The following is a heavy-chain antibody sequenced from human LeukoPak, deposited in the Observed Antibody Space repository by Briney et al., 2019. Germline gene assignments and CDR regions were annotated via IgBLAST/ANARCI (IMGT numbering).Heavy chain of an antibody. J-gene: IGHJ6*03. D-gene: IGHD5-18*01. Sequence: GESLKISCKGSGYLFTSYWIGWVRQMPGKGLEWMGIIYPGDSDTRYSPSFQGQVTISADKSISTAYLQWSSLKASDTAMYYCASSGYSYGYYMDVWGKGTTVTVSS. CDR1: GYLFTSYW. CDR2: IYPGDSDT. V-gene: IGHV5-51*01. CDR3: ASSGYSYGYYMDV.